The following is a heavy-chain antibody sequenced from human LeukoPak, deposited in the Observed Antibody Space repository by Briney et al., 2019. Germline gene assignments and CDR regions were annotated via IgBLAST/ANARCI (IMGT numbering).Heavy chain of an antibody. CDR3: ARQGSAGDYVFF. Sequence: SETLSLTCTVSGGSISSSGYYWGWFRQPPGKGLEWIGSIYYSGTTYYSQPLKSRVSISVDTSKDQFSLKLTSVTAADTAVYYCARQGSAGDYVFFWGQGTLVTVSS. D-gene: IGHD3-16*01. J-gene: IGHJ4*02. V-gene: IGHV4-39*01. CDR1: GGSISSSGYY. CDR2: IYYSGTT.